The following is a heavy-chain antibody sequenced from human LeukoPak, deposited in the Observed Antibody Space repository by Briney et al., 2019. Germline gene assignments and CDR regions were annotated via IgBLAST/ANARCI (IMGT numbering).Heavy chain of an antibody. CDR3: TTGAKAATYWYFDL. Sequence: GGSLRLSCAASGFTVNNAWMSWVRQPPGRGLEWLGRIKSKTDGGTTDYAAPVKGRFTISRDDSKNTLYLQMNSLKTEDTAVYYCTTGAKAATYWYFDLWGRGTLVTVSS. V-gene: IGHV3-15*01. J-gene: IGHJ2*01. D-gene: IGHD2-15*01. CDR2: IKSKTDGGTT. CDR1: GFTVNNAW.